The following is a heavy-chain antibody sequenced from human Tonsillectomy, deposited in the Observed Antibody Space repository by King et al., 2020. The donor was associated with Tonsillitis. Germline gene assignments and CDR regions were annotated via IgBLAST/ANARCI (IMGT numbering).Heavy chain of an antibody. CDR2: ISGSGGST. D-gene: IGHD6-19*01. J-gene: IGHJ4*02. CDR3: AKGAPGIAVAGSGAFDY. Sequence: VQLVESGGDLVQPGGSLRLSCAASGFTFSSYAMSWVRQAPGKGLEWVSTISGSGGSTYYADSVKGRFTISRVNSKNTLYLQMNSLRAEDTAVYYCAKGAPGIAVAGSGAFDYWGQGTLVTVSS. CDR1: GFTFSSYA. V-gene: IGHV3-23*04.